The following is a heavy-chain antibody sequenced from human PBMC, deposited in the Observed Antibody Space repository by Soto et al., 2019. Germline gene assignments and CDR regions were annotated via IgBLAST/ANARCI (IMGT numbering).Heavy chain of an antibody. Sequence: ESGGGVAQAGRSLRLSCAASGFTFSRYGMHWVRQAPGKGLEWVAVIWYDGSKKYYADSVKGRFTISRDNSKNTLYLQMNSLRADDTAVYYCARDQECGGDCYSLNDYWGQGTLVTVSS. V-gene: IGHV3-33*01. J-gene: IGHJ4*02. D-gene: IGHD2-21*01. CDR2: IWYDGSKK. CDR3: ARDQECGGDCYSLNDY. CDR1: GFTFSRYG.